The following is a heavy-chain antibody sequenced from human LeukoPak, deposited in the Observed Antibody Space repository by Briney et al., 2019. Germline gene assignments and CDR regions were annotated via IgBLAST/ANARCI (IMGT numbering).Heavy chain of an antibody. V-gene: IGHV3-30-3*01. J-gene: IGHJ4*02. CDR1: GFTFSSYA. Sequence: GGSLRLSCAASGFTFSSYAMHWVRQAPGKGLEWVAVMSYNGTSEYYADSVRGRFTISRDHSQNMLHLQMNSLRDEDTALYYCVRDRRDGKNLAYLFDFWGQGTLVTVSS. CDR3: VRDRRDGKNLAYLFDF. D-gene: IGHD5-24*01. CDR2: MSYNGTSE.